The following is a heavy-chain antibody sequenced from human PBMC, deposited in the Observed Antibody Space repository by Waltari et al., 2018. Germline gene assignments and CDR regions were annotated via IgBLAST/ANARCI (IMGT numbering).Heavy chain of an antibody. CDR1: GGTFSSYA. D-gene: IGHD6-13*01. CDR2: IIPIFGTA. CDR3: AKGSQAAAGPLYFDY. V-gene: IGHV1-69*05. J-gene: IGHJ4*02. Sequence: QVQLVQSGAEVKKPGSSVKVSCKASGGTFSSYAISWVRQAPGPGLEWMGGIIPIFGTANYAQKFQGRVTITTDESTSTAYMELSSLRSEDTAVYYCAKGSQAAAGPLYFDYWGQGTLVTVSS.